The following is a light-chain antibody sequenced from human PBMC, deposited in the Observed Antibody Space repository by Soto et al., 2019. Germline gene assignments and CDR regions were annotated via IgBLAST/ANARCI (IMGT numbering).Light chain of an antibody. CDR3: HQYGKSPYT. CDR2: GAS. J-gene: IGKJ2*01. Sequence: EIVLTQSPGTLSLSPGERATLSCMASQSVTYNYVTWYQQKGGQSPRLLLHGASSRATGIPDRFSGCGSGTEFTLIISRVEPEDFAVYYCHQYGKSPYTFGQGTKLEI. CDR1: QSVTYNY. V-gene: IGKV3-20*01.